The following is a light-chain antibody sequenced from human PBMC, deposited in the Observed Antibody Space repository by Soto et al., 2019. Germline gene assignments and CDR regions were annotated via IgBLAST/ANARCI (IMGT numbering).Light chain of an antibody. V-gene: IGLV3-21*04. CDR2: YDS. J-gene: IGLJ1*01. CDR3: QVWDITTDHYV. CDR1: NIGSKR. Sequence: SYELTQPPSVSVAPEKTARLTCGGDNIGSKRVHWYRQKPGQAPVLVIYYDSDRPSGIPERFSGSNSGNTATLTINRVEAGDETDYYCQVWDITTDHYVFGTGTKLTVL.